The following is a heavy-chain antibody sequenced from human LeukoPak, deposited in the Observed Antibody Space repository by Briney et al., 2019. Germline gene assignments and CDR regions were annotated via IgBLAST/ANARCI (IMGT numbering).Heavy chain of an antibody. J-gene: IGHJ6*03. D-gene: IGHD6-13*01. CDR3: VGQIGRGIEDMDV. CDR2: IYVTGSN. Sequence: SDTLCLTCIVSGGSLGTYYWRGIAKSPGKGLEGIGYIYVTGSNRYNTYLSSRVTLSLHTSRHQFLLEIGSVGAAGTAVYYFVGQIGRGIEDMDVWGTGTKVTVSS. V-gene: IGHV4-59*08. CDR1: GGSLGTYY.